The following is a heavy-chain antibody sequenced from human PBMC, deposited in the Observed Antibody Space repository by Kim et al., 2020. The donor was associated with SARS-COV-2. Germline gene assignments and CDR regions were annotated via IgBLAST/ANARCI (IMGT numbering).Heavy chain of an antibody. Sequence: GGSLRLSCAASGFTFSSYWMSWVRQAPGKGLEWVANIKQDGSEKYYVDSVKGRFTISRDNAKNSLYLQMNSLRAEDTAVYYCAREGYCSGGSCYSVLDYWGQGTLVTVSS. CDR3: AREGYCSGGSCYSVLDY. CDR2: IKQDGSEK. V-gene: IGHV3-7*01. CDR1: GFTFSSYW. D-gene: IGHD2-15*01. J-gene: IGHJ4*02.